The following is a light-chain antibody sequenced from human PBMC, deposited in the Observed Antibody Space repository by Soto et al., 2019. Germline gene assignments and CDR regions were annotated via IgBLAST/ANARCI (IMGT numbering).Light chain of an antibody. Sequence: IVLTQAPGTLPLSPGERATLSCRASQSVSSSQLAWYQQKPGRAPRLLIYGASRRATGIPDRFSGSGSGTDFTLTISRLGPEDFAVYYCQQYGNSQGTFGPGTKVDIK. CDR1: QSVSSSQ. CDR2: GAS. CDR3: QQYGNSQGT. V-gene: IGKV3-20*01. J-gene: IGKJ3*01.